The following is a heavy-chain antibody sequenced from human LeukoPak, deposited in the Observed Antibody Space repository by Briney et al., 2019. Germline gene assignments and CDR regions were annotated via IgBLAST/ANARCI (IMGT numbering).Heavy chain of an antibody. V-gene: IGHV3-23*01. CDR1: GFTFSSYA. Sequence: GGSLRLSCAAYGFTFSSYAMSWVRQAPGKGLEWVSAISGSGGSTYYADSVKGRFTISRDNSKNTLYLQMNSLRAEDTAVYYCAKGTVTGYFPQYYFDYWGRGTLVTVSS. CDR3: AKGTVTGYFPQYYFDY. D-gene: IGHD3-9*01. CDR2: ISGSGGST. J-gene: IGHJ4*02.